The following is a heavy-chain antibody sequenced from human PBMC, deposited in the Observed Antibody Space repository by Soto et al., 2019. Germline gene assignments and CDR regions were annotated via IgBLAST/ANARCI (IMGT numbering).Heavy chain of an antibody. Sequence: GSLRLSCAASGFTFSSYSMNWVRQAPGKGLEWVSCISSSSSYTYYADSVKGRFTISRDNAKNSLYLQMNSLRAEDTAVYYCARDLHDYVSFRFDPWGQGTLVTVSS. D-gene: IGHD3-16*01. CDR2: ISSSSSYT. CDR3: ARDLHDYVSFRFDP. V-gene: IGHV3-21*01. J-gene: IGHJ5*02. CDR1: GFTFSSYS.